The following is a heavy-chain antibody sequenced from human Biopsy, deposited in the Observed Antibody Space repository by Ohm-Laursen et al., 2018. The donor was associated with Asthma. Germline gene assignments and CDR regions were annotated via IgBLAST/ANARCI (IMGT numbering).Heavy chain of an antibody. Sequence: SDTLSLTCTVSGGSITSSSYYWGWIRQPPGKGMEWIGSMYHSGSPYYHPSLKSRATISGDTSKNQLSLKMCSVTAADTAVYFCVRHQYSSSWSTFDYWGQGALVTVSS. J-gene: IGHJ4*02. CDR3: VRHQYSSSWSTFDY. D-gene: IGHD3-22*01. V-gene: IGHV4-39*01. CDR1: GGSITSSSYY. CDR2: MYHSGSP.